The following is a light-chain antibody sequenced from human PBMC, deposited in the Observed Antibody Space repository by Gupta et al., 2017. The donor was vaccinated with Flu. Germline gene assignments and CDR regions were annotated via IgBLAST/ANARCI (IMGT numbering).Light chain of an antibody. V-gene: IGLV1-51*02. CDR3: GTWDSGLNPGL. J-gene: IGLJ3*02. CDR1: GVHS. Sequence: GVHSVSWYQHLPGTAPKLLIFEDDKTPSGIPDRFSGSKSGTSATLVISGLQTGDEADYSCGTWDSGLNPGLFGGGTTLTVL. CDR2: EDD.